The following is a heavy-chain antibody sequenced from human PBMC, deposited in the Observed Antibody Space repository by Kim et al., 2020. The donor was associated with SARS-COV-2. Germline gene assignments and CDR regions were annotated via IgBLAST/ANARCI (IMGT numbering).Heavy chain of an antibody. J-gene: IGHJ6*02. CDR3: ARDQNYYDTP. V-gene: IGHV3-74*01. CDR2: TT. Sequence: TTSYADSVKGRLTISRDDAKNTLYLQMNSLRAEDTAVYYCARDQNYYDTPWGQGTTVTVAS. D-gene: IGHD3-22*01.